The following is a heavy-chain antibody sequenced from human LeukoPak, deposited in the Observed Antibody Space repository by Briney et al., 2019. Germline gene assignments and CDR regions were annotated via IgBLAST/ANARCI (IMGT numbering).Heavy chain of an antibody. D-gene: IGHD2-15*01. V-gene: IGHV3-7*01. J-gene: IGHJ4*02. CDR3: AKDYSFSNFN. CDR2: INERGSET. CDR1: GFMFPNHW. Sequence: GGSLRLSCAASGFMFPNHWMTWVRQAPGKGLEWVANINERGSETYYADYVEGRFTISRDNTKKSLFLQLNSLSVEDTAMYYCAKDYSFSNFNWGQGTLVTVSS.